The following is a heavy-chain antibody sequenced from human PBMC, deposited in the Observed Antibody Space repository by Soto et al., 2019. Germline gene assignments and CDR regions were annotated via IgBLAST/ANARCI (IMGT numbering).Heavy chain of an antibody. D-gene: IGHD3-9*01. V-gene: IGHV3-66*01. Sequence: EVQLVESGGGLVQPGGSLRLSCAASGFTVSSNYMSWVRQAPGKGLEWVSVIYSGGSTCYADSVKGRFTISRDNSKNTLYLQMNSLRAEDTAVYYCGSTYYDILTGYPYYYFDYWGQGTLVTVSS. CDR1: GFTVSSNY. CDR3: GSTYYDILTGYPYYYFDY. J-gene: IGHJ4*02. CDR2: IYSGGST.